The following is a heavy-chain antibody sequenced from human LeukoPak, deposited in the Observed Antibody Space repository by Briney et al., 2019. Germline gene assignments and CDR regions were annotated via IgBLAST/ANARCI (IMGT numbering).Heavy chain of an antibody. CDR2: IIPILGIA. Sequence: GASVKVSCKASGYTFTSYTISWVRQAPGQGLEWMGRIIPILGIANYAQKFQGRVTITADKSTSTAYMELSSLRSEDTAVYYCARDGYNLAFDYWGQGTLVTVSS. J-gene: IGHJ4*02. CDR3: ARDGYNLAFDY. CDR1: GYTFTSYT. D-gene: IGHD5-24*01. V-gene: IGHV1-69*04.